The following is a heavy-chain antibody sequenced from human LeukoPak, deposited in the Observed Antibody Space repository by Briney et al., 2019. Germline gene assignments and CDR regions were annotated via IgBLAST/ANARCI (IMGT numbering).Heavy chain of an antibody. CDR3: ARLTYSSGPSKGYYYYYMDV. V-gene: IGHV4-34*01. CDR2: INHSEST. J-gene: IGHJ6*03. Sequence: SETLSLTCAVYGGSFSGYYWSWIRQPPGKGLEWIGEINHSESTNYNPSLKSRVTISVDTSKNQFSLKLSSVTAADTAVYYCARLTYSSGPSKGYYYYYMDVWGKGTTVTVSS. CDR1: GGSFSGYY. D-gene: IGHD6-19*01.